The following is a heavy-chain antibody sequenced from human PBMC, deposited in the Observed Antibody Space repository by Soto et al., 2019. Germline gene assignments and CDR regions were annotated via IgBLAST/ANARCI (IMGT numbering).Heavy chain of an antibody. CDR2: SAGSCSSR. J-gene: IGHJ6*03. CDR1: GFNFGTYA. Sequence: EVQLLESGGGLVQPGGSLRLACAASGFNFGTYAMGWVRQAPGRGLEWVSSAGSCSSRYYADSVRGRFTVSRDTSKSTLYLEMSSLRAEDTALYYCVKFRGQAYSYYHMDVWGKGTTVTVSS. CDR3: VKFRGQAYSYYHMDV. V-gene: IGHV3-23*01.